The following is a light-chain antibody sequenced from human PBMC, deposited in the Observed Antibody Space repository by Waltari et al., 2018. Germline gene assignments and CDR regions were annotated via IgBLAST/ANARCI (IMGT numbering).Light chain of an antibody. CDR2: RNN. CDR1: SSNIGSNY. V-gene: IGLV1-47*01. CDR3: AAWDDSLSGCVV. J-gene: IGLJ2*01. Sequence: QSVLTQPPSASGTPGQRVTNSCSGRSSNIGSNYPFWYQHLPGTAPKLLIYRNNRRPSGGPDRFFGSKSGTSASLVISGLRSEDEAYYYCAAWDDSLSGCVVFGGGTKVTVL.